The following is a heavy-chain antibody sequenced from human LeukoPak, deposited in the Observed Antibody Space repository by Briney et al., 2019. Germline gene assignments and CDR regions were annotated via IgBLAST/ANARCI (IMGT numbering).Heavy chain of an antibody. CDR2: ISSSGSTI. Sequence: GGSLRLSCAASGFTFSSYEMNWVRQAPGKGLEWVSYISSSGSTIYYADSVKGRFTISRDNSKNTLYLQMNSLRAEDTAVYYCAKLRFLGWLDFDYWGQGTLVTVSS. D-gene: IGHD3-3*01. CDR3: AKLRFLGWLDFDY. V-gene: IGHV3-48*03. CDR1: GFTFSSYE. J-gene: IGHJ4*02.